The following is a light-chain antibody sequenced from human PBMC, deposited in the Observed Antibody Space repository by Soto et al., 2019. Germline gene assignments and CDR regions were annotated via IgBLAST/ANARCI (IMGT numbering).Light chain of an antibody. V-gene: IGKV3-20*01. CDR1: HNVSGNY. Sequence: EIVFTQSPCTLSFSPGERGTLSCRASHNVSGNYLAWYQQKPGQAPRLLIYGASSRATGIPDRFSGSGSGTDFSLTISRLEPEDFVIYYCQQYGSSPITFGQGTRLEI. CDR3: QQYGSSPIT. CDR2: GAS. J-gene: IGKJ5*01.